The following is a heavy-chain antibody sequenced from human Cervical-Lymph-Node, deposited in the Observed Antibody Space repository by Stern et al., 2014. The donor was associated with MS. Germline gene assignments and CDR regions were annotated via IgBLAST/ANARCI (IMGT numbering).Heavy chain of an antibody. CDR1: GFALSTSGMC. CDR2: IDWDDDR. CDR3: ARIKFGDYDYGMDV. V-gene: IGHV2-70*15. D-gene: IGHD3-16*01. J-gene: IGHJ6*02. Sequence: QVTLKESGPALVKPTQTLTLTCTFSGFALSTSGMCVSWIRQPPGKALEWLARIDWDDDRYYSPSLKTRLTISKDTSKNQVVLTMTDMDPVDTATYCARIKFGDYDYGMDVWGQGTTVTVSS.